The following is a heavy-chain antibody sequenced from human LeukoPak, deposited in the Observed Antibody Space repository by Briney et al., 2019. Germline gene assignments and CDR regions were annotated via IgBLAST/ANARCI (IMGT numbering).Heavy chain of an antibody. CDR3: ARDSPYGPDAFDI. CDR2: ISSSGSTI. CDR1: GFTFSSYE. J-gene: IGHJ3*02. Sequence: GGSLRLSCAVSGFTFSSYEMNWVRQAPGKGLEWISYISSSGSTIHYTDSVKGRFTISRDNAKNSLSLQMTSLRADDTAVYYCARDSPYGPDAFDIWGRGTMVTVSS. V-gene: IGHV3-48*03. D-gene: IGHD3-10*01.